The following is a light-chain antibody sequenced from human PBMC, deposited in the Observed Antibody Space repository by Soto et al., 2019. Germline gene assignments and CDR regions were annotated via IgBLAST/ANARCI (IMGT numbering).Light chain of an antibody. V-gene: IGKV2-30*01. J-gene: IGKJ1*01. CDR3: MQGAHWPWT. CDR2: QVS. Sequence: DVVMTQSPLSLPVTLGQPASISCKSSQSPVYSDGITYLNWFQQRPGQSPRRLIYQVSNRDSGVPDRFSGSGSGTDFTLKISRVEAEDVGVYYCMQGAHWPWTFGQGTRWIS. CDR1: QSPVYSDGITY.